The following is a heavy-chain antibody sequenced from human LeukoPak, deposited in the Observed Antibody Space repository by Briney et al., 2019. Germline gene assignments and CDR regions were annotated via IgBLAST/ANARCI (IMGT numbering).Heavy chain of an antibody. CDR1: GFSLSSYS. J-gene: IGHJ4*02. V-gene: IGHV3-21*01. CDR3: ARGAYCSGGSCYPYFDY. D-gene: IGHD2-15*01. Sequence: TGGSLRLSCEASGFSLSSYSMQWVRQAPGKGLEWVSSISGTSRYIHYSDSVKGRFTISRDNAKNSFYLQMNSLRAEDTAVYYCARGAYCSGGSCYPYFDYWGEGTLVTVSS. CDR2: ISGTSRYI.